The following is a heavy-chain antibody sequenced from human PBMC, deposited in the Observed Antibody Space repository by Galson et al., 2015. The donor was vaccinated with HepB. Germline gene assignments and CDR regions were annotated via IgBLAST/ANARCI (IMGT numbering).Heavy chain of an antibody. CDR2: IVVGSGNT. D-gene: IGHD1-26*01. V-gene: IGHV1-58*01. CDR1: GFTFTNSA. Sequence: SVKVSCKASGFTFTNSAVQWVRQARGQRLEWIGWIVVGSGNTNYAQKFQERVTITRDMSTSTAYMELSSLRSEDTAIYYCAADPSGSYRNWFDPWGQGTLVTVSS. J-gene: IGHJ5*02. CDR3: AADPSGSYRNWFDP.